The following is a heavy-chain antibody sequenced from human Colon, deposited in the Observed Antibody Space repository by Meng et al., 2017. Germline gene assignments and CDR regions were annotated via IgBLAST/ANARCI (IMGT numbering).Heavy chain of an antibody. D-gene: IGHD1-26*01. Sequence: HVLWHASGPGLVTPSGILSPTCAVSGGCISSTNWWMWIRQPQEKGLEWFGEISQSGSSNYTPYRKCRVTMSLDKSKIHFFLNLSSVSAADTAVYYCAREDGSIGFTPAGQWGQGTLVTVSS. V-gene: IGHV4-4*02. CDR1: GGCISSTNW. J-gene: IGHJ1*01. CDR2: ISQSGSS. CDR3: AREDGSIGFTPAGQ.